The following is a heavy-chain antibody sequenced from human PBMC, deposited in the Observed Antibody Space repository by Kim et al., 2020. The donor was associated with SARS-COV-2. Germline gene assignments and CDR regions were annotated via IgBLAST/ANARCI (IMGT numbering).Heavy chain of an antibody. CDR1: GYDFPSYW. CDR3: ASVTLDTRGWYFDY. Sequence: GESLKISCKGSGYDFPSYWIGWVRQMPGKGLEWMGIIYPGDSDTRYSPSFQGQVTLSADESISTAYLQWSSLKASDTAMYYCASVTLDTRGWYFDYWGQGTLVTISS. D-gene: IGHD6-19*01. CDR2: IYPGDSDT. J-gene: IGHJ4*02. V-gene: IGHV5-51*01.